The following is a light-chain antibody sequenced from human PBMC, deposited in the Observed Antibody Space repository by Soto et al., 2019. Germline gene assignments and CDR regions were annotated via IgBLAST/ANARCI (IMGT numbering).Light chain of an antibody. J-gene: IGKJ2*01. CDR3: QQSYTTLPYT. CDR1: QSIRSY. V-gene: IGKV1-39*01. Sequence: DIQMTQSPSSLSAFVGDRVTITCWASQSIRSYLNWYQQKPGKAPKLLIYGGFNLQSGVPSRFSGSGSGTDFTLTISSLQPEDFATYYCQQSYTTLPYTFGQGTKLEIK. CDR2: GGF.